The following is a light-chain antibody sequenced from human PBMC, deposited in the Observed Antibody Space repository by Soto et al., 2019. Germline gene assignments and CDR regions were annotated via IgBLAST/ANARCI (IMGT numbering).Light chain of an antibody. CDR3: QQSNSSPPT. CDR1: QSITNY. V-gene: IGKV1-39*01. J-gene: IGKJ4*01. Sequence: DIQMTQSPSALSASVGDRVTITCRASQSITNYLNWYQHKPGQAPNLLIYAASTLQAGVPSRFRGSGSGTDFTLTISSLQPEEFETYFCQQSNSSPPTFGGGTKVEIK. CDR2: AAS.